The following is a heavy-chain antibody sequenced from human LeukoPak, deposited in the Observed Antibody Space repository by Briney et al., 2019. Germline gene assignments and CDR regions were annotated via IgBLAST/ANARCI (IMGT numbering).Heavy chain of an antibody. CDR3: ARGQSSLGSPYYFDY. D-gene: IGHD3-16*01. J-gene: IGHJ4*02. CDR2: INPNSGGT. CDR1: GYTFTGYY. V-gene: IGHV1-2*02. Sequence: ASVKVSCKASGYTFTGYYMHWVRQAPGQGLGWMGWINPNSGGTNYAQKFQGRVTITRDTSASTAYMELSSLRSEDTAVYYCARGQSSLGSPYYFDYWGQGTLVTVSS.